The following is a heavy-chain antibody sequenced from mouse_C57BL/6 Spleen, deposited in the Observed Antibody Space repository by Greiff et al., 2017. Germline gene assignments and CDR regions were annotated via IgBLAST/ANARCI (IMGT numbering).Heavy chain of an antibody. D-gene: IGHD4-1*01. CDR2: ISDGGSYT. J-gene: IGHJ1*03. CDR1: GFTFSSYA. Sequence: EVQGVESGGGLVKPGGSLKLSCAASGFTFSSYAMSWVRQTPEKRLEWVATISDGGSYTYYPDNVKGRFTISRDNAKNNLYLQMSHLKSEDTAMYYCARGGTGTYFDVWGTGTTVTVSS. CDR3: ARGGTGTYFDV. V-gene: IGHV5-4*01.